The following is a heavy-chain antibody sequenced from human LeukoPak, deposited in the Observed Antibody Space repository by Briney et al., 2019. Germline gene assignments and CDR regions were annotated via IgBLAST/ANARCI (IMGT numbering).Heavy chain of an antibody. CDR2: IKQDGSEK. CDR3: ARDLGATDFDY. Sequence: GGSLRLSCAASGFTYSSYWMSWVRQAPGKGREWVVNIKQDGSEKYYVDSVKGRFTISRDNAKNSLYLQMNSLRAEDTAVYYCARDLGATDFDYWGQGTLVTVSS. J-gene: IGHJ4*02. CDR1: GFTYSSYW. D-gene: IGHD1-26*01. V-gene: IGHV3-7*01.